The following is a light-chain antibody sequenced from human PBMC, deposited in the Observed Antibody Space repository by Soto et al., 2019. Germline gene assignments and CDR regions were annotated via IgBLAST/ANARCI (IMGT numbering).Light chain of an antibody. Sequence: AIQMTQSPSSLSASVGDRVTITCRASQGIRDDLGWYQQKPGKAPKLLIYAASSLQSGVPSRFSGSGSGTDFTLTISSLQPEDFAIYYCQQDYSYPLTFGQGTKVEIK. CDR1: QGIRDD. CDR3: QQDYSYPLT. V-gene: IGKV1-6*01. CDR2: AAS. J-gene: IGKJ1*01.